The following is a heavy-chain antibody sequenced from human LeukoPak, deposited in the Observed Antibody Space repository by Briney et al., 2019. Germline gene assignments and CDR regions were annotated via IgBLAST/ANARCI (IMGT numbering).Heavy chain of an antibody. V-gene: IGHV5-10-1*01. CDR2: IDPSDSYT. Sequence: GESLRISCKGSGYSFNSYWISWMRQMPGKGLEWMGRIDPSDSYTNYSPSFQGHVTISADKSISTAYPQWSSLKASDTAMYYCARGSPYCSGGSCYLNWGQGTLVTVSS. CDR3: ARGSPYCSGGSCYLN. CDR1: GYSFNSYW. J-gene: IGHJ4*02. D-gene: IGHD2-15*01.